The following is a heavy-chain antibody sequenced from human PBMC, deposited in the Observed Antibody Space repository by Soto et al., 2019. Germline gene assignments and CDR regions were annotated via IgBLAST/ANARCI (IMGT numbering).Heavy chain of an antibody. CDR1: GETVSSGRYY. CDR3: ARDYYHSPYSMDV. D-gene: IGHD3-10*01. Sequence: QVQLQESGPGLVKPSETLSLTCTVSGETVSSGRYYWSWIRQPPGKRLEWIGYIYYGGSPYYNPSLNSPVTIPGDTSKHQFSLRLRSVTAADTALYYCARDYYHSPYSMDVWGHGTTVTVSS. V-gene: IGHV4-61*01. CDR2: IYYGGSP. J-gene: IGHJ6*02.